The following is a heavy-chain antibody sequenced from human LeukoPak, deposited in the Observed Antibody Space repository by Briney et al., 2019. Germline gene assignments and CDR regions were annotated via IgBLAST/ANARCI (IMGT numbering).Heavy chain of an antibody. CDR3: AKEPSNDAFDI. Sequence: GGSLRLSCAASGFTFDDYAMHWVRQAPGKGLEWVSGISWNSGSIGYADSVKGRFTISRDNAKNSLYLQMNSLRAEDTALYYCAKEPSNDAFDIWGQGTMVTVSS. J-gene: IGHJ3*02. CDR2: ISWNSGSI. V-gene: IGHV3-9*01. CDR1: GFTFDDYA.